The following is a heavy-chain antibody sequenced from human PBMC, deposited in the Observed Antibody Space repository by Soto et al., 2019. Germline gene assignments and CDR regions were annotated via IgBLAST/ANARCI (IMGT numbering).Heavy chain of an antibody. CDR3: ARDKGDGDLGYYYMDV. CDR2: IGTAGDT. J-gene: IGHJ6*03. D-gene: IGHD4-17*01. CDR1: GFTFSSYD. Sequence: GGSLRLSCAASGFTFSSYDMHWVRQATGKGLEWVSAIGTAGDTYYPGSVKGRFTISRENAKNSLYLQMNSLRAGDTAVYYCARDKGDGDLGYYYMDVWGKGTTVTVSS. V-gene: IGHV3-13*01.